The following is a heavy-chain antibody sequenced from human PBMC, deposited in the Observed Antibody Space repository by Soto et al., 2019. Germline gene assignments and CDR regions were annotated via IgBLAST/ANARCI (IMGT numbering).Heavy chain of an antibody. V-gene: IGHV1-3*04. CDR2: INTGDVNA. CDR3: ARSYKLFHFDSSGYLDY. Sequence: GASVKVSCKTSGYTWKNYAMNWVRQAPGQRLEWMGWINTGDVNAKYSEKFQGRATITKDTAANTIYLQLSSLTSEDTAVYYCARSYKLFHFDSSGYLDYWGQGTRVTVSS. J-gene: IGHJ4*02. CDR1: GYTWKNYA. D-gene: IGHD3-22*01.